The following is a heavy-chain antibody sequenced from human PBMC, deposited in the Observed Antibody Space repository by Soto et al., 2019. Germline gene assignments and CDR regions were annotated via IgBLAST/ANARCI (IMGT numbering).Heavy chain of an antibody. V-gene: IGHV1-18*01. J-gene: IGHJ5*02. Sequence: ASVKVSCKASGYTFTSYGISWVRQAPGQGLEWMGWISAGNGNTKYSQKFQGRVTITRDTSTSTAYMELSSLRSEDTAVYYCERGGGWYVWFDPWGQGTLVTVSS. CDR3: ERGGGWYVWFDP. CDR2: ISAGNGNT. D-gene: IGHD6-19*01. CDR1: GYTFTSYG.